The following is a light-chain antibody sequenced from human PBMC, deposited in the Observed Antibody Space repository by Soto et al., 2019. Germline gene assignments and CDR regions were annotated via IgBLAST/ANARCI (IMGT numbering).Light chain of an antibody. Sequence: GMSPSASTRSESTGDSATLSCRASQSVTYHLGWYQQKPGQAPRLLIYDAAKRATGIPARVSGIGSGTDFSLTISSLLAAEFAVYHCQHYKNWPITLGQGTRLEIK. CDR3: QHYKNWPIT. CDR2: DAA. V-gene: IGKV3D-15*01. CDR1: QSVTYH. J-gene: IGKJ5*01.